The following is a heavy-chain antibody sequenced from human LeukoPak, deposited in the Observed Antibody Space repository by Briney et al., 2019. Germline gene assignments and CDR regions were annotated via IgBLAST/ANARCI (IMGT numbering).Heavy chain of an antibody. CDR1: GFTFSSYA. V-gene: IGHV3-23*01. CDR2: ISGSGGST. D-gene: IGHD2-2*02. Sequence: PGGSLRLSCAASGFTFSSYAMCWVRQAPGKGLEWVSAISGSGGSTYYADSVKGRFTISRDNSKNTLYLQMNSLRAEDTAVYYCANALRGYCSSTSCYTGNWFDPWGQGTLVTVSS. CDR3: ANALRGYCSSTSCYTGNWFDP. J-gene: IGHJ5*02.